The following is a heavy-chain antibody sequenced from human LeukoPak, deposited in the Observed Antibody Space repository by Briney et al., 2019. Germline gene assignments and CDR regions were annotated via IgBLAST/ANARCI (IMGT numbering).Heavy chain of an antibody. V-gene: IGHV3-30*04. CDR3: ARAGGSDAFDI. J-gene: IGHJ3*02. CDR2: ISYDGSNK. D-gene: IGHD3-16*01. CDR1: GFTFSSYA. Sequence: GRSLRLSCAASGFTFSSYAMHWVRQAPGKGLEWVAAISYDGSNKYYVDSVKGRFTISRDNSKNTLYLQMNSLRAEDTAVYYCARAGGSDAFDIWGQGTMVTVSS.